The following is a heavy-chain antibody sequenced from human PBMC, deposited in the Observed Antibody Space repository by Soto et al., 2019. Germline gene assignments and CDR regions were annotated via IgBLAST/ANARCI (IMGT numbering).Heavy chain of an antibody. CDR3: AHYHLFGELLHPKYNWFDP. D-gene: IGHD3-10*01. CDR2: IYWDDDK. J-gene: IGHJ5*02. V-gene: IGHV2-5*02. Sequence: SGPTLVNPTQTLTLTCTFSGFSLSTSGVGVGWIRQPPGKALEWLALIYWDDDKRYSPSLKSRLTITKDTSKNQVVLTMTNMDPVDTATYYCAHYHLFGELLHPKYNWFDPWGQGTLVTVSS. CDR1: GFSLSTSGVG.